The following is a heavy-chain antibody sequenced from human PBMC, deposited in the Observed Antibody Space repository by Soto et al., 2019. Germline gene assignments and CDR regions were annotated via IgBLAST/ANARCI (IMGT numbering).Heavy chain of an antibody. D-gene: IGHD6-13*01. CDR2: ISGDGSST. V-gene: IGHV3-23*01. CDR1: GFSFSSYV. J-gene: IGHJ4*02. Sequence: LRLSCAASGFSFSSYVMNWVRQAPGKGLEWVSTISGDGSSTYYAASVKGRFTISRDNSKNTLHLQMSSLGAEDTALYYCAKLGSGVVAAGTRRYFDYWGQGTLVTVSS. CDR3: AKLGSGVVAAGTRRYFDY.